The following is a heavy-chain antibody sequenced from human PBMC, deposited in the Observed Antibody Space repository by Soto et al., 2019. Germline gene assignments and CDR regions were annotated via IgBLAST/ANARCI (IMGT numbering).Heavy chain of an antibody. CDR1: GLTFRSYA. CDR3: AKELQYSSGWSLVDY. CDR2: ISGSGGST. J-gene: IGHJ4*02. Sequence: GGSLRLSSASSGLTFRSYAMTGVRQATGKGLEWVSAISGSGGSTYYADSVKGRFTISRDNSKNTLSLQVNSLRAEDTAVYYCAKELQYSSGWSLVDYWGQGTLVTVSS. D-gene: IGHD6-19*01. V-gene: IGHV3-23*01.